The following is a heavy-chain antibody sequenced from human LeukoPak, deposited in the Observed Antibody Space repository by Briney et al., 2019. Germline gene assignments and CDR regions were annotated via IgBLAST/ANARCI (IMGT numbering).Heavy chain of an antibody. CDR2: FQYTGST. V-gene: IGHV4-39*07. D-gene: IGHD3-22*01. CDR3: ARLAGITMIVVVKGSYYMDV. CDR1: GGSIRSSSYN. J-gene: IGHJ6*03. Sequence: SETLSLTCTVSGGSIRSSSYNWGWIRQPPGKGLEWIGSFQYTGSTHYNPSLKSRVTISVDTSKNQFSLKLSSVTAADTAVYYCARLAGITMIVVVKGSYYMDVWGKGTTVTISS.